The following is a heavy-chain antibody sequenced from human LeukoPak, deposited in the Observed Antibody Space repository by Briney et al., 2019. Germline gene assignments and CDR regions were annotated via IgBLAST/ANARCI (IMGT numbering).Heavy chain of an antibody. CDR2: IYTSGST. V-gene: IGHV4-4*07. Sequence: SETLSLTCTVSGGSISSYYWSWIRQPAGKGLEWIGRIYTSGSTNYNPSLKSRVTISVDTSKNQFSLKLTSVTAADTAVYYCARDHMLRGVDYWGQGTLVTVSS. CDR3: ARDHMLRGVDY. D-gene: IGHD3-10*01. J-gene: IGHJ4*02. CDR1: GGSISSYY.